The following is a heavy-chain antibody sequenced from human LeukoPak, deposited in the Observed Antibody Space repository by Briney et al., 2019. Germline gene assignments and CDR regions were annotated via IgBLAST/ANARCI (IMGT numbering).Heavy chain of an antibody. CDR2: INHSGST. V-gene: IGHV4-34*01. CDR3: ARGSDSSSPRNYYYYMDV. J-gene: IGHJ6*03. Sequence: SETLSLTCAVYGGSFSGYYWSWIRQAPGKGLEWIGEINHSGSTNYNPSLKSRVTISVDTSKNQFSLKLSSVTAADTAVYYCARGSDSSSPRNYYYYMDVWGKGTTVTVSS. D-gene: IGHD6-6*01. CDR1: GGSFSGYY.